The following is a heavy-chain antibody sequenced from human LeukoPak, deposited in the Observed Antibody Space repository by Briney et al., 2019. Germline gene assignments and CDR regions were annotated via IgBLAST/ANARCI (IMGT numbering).Heavy chain of an antibody. D-gene: IGHD5-18*01. CDR2: ISGSSDYT. V-gene: IGHV3-23*01. CDR1: GFTFSSYG. CDR3: AKGRNQLAIDSPFDY. Sequence: GGSLRLACAASGFTFSSYGMSWVRQAPGKGLEWVSAISGSSDYTFYADSVKGRFTISRDNSRNTLYLQMNSLRAEDTAVYYCAKGRNQLAIDSPFDYWGQGTLVTVSS. J-gene: IGHJ4*02.